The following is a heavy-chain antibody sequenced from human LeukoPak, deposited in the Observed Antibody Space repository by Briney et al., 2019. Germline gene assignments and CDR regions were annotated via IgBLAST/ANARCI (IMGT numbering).Heavy chain of an antibody. D-gene: IGHD3-16*01. Sequence: GGSLRLSCEVSGFPFTLYNVNWVRQAPGKGLEWLSYISSSTNTIYYADSVKGRFTISRDNAKNSLYLQMNGLGAEDTAVYYCARELNGYGYYFFDYWGPGTLLTVSS. CDR3: ARELNGYGYYFFDY. V-gene: IGHV3-48*04. CDR1: GFPFTLYN. CDR2: ISSSTNTI. J-gene: IGHJ4*02.